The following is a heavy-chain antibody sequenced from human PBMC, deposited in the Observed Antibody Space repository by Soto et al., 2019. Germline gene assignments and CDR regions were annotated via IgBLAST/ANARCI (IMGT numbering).Heavy chain of an antibody. V-gene: IGHV4-31*03. CDR3: ARGRSSTSPYPIGY. D-gene: IGHD2-2*01. CDR1: GGSISSGGYY. CDR2: IYYSGST. Sequence: QVQLQESGPGLVKPSQTLSLTCTVSGGSISSGGYYWSWIRQHPGKGLEWIGYIYYSGSTYYNPSLKCRVTIXXXTXXNQFSLKLSSVTAADTAVYYCARGRSSTSPYPIGYWGQGTLVTVSS. J-gene: IGHJ4*02.